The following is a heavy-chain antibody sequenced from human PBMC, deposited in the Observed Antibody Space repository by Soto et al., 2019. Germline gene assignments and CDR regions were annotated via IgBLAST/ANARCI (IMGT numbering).Heavy chain of an antibody. CDR1: GYSFTNYD. Sequence: QVQLVKSGAEVKKPGASVKVSCMASGYSFTNYDINWVRQATGQGLEWMGWMNPNSGNTGYAQKFQGRVTMTRNTSISTAYMELSSLRSEETAVYYCARGLYAFDVWGHGTMVTVSS. J-gene: IGHJ3*01. CDR2: MNPNSGNT. V-gene: IGHV1-8*01. CDR3: ARGLYAFDV.